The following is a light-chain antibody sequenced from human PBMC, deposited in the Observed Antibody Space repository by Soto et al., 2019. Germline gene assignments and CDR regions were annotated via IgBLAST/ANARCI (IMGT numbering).Light chain of an antibody. V-gene: IGKV1-39*01. CDR1: QSISNH. Sequence: EIPMTQSPSSLSASVEDRVIITCRASQSISNHLNWYQQKPGKAPKLLIFAASSLQSGVTSRFSGSRSGPDFTLTISSLQPEDFATYYCQQSYSSPPTFGQGTKVEIK. CDR3: QQSYSSPPT. CDR2: AAS. J-gene: IGKJ1*01.